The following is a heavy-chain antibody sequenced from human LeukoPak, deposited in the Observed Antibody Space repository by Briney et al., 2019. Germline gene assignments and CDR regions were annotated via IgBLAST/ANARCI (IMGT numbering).Heavy chain of an antibody. CDR3: ARHLGYCSSTSCYSGSYWYFDL. D-gene: IGHD2-2*01. CDR2: IYYSGST. J-gene: IGHJ2*01. V-gene: IGHV4-39*01. CDR1: GGSISSYY. Sequence: SETLSLTCTVSGGSISSYYWGWIRQPPGKGLEWIGSIYYSGSTYYNPSLKSRVTISVDTSKNQFSLKLSSVTAADTAVYYCARHLGYCSSTSCYSGSYWYFDLWGRGTLVTVSS.